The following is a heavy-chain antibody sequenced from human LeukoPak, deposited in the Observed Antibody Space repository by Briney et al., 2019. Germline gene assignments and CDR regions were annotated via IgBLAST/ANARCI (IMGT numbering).Heavy chain of an antibody. CDR1: GGSISSYY. Sequence: PSETLSLTCTVSGGSISSYYWSWIRQAPGKGLEWIGYIYYSGSTNYNPSPKSRVTISVDTSKNQFSLKLSSVTAADTAVYYCARSKQIDNWFDPWGQGTLVTVSS. CDR2: IYYSGST. D-gene: IGHD2-21*01. J-gene: IGHJ5*02. CDR3: ARSKQIDNWFDP. V-gene: IGHV4-59*08.